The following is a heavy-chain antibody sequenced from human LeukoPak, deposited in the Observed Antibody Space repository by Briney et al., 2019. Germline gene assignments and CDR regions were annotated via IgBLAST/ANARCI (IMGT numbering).Heavy chain of an antibody. V-gene: IGHV4-34*01. D-gene: IGHD2-21*02. CDR1: GGSISSYY. J-gene: IGHJ4*02. Sequence: SETLSLTCTVSGGSISSYYWSWIRQPPGKGLEWIGEINHSGSTNYNPSLKSRVTISVDTSKNQFSLKLSSVTAADTAVYYCARIRGRTARTFDYWGQGTLVTVSS. CDR3: ARIRGRTARTFDY. CDR2: INHSGST.